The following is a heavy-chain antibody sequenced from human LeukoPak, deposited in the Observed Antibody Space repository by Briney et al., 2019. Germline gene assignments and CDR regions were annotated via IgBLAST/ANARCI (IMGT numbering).Heavy chain of an antibody. CDR1: GFTFSSYG. V-gene: IGHV3-30*02. J-gene: IGHJ4*02. D-gene: IGHD3-10*01. CDR3: AKSKYYYGSGSYYYFDY. Sequence: GGSLRLSCAASGFTFSSYGMHWVRQAPGKGLEWVAFIRYDGSNKYYADSVKGRFTISRDNSKNTLYLQMNSLRAEDTAVYYCAKSKYYYGSGSYYYFDYWGQGTLVTVSS. CDR2: IRYDGSNK.